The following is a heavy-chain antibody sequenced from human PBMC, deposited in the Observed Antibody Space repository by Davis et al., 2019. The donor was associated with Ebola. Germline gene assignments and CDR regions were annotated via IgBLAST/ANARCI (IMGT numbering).Heavy chain of an antibody. Sequence: GESLKISCAASGFTFSSYWMSWVRQAPGKGLEWVANIKQDGSEKYYVDSVKGRFTISRDNAKNSLYLQMNSLRTEDTAVYYCARYSSPYSSSWYSTPRAFDIWGQGTMVTVSS. CDR3: ARYSSPYSSSWYSTPRAFDI. J-gene: IGHJ3*02. CDR2: IKQDGSEK. CDR1: GFTFSSYW. V-gene: IGHV3-7*01. D-gene: IGHD6-13*01.